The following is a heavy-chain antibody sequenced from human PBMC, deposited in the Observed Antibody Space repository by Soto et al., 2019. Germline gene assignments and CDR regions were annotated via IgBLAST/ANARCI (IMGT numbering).Heavy chain of an antibody. V-gene: IGHV4-34*01. CDR3: ARVPTTHDSSGYYGGFIDY. J-gene: IGHJ4*02. D-gene: IGHD3-22*01. CDR1: GGSFSGYY. CDR2: INHSGST. Sequence: PSETLALTCAVYGGSFSGYYWSWIRQPPGKGLEWIGEINHSGSTNYNPSLKSRVTISVDTSKNQFSLKLSSVTAADTAVYYCARVPTTHDSSGYYGGFIDYWGQGTLVTVSS.